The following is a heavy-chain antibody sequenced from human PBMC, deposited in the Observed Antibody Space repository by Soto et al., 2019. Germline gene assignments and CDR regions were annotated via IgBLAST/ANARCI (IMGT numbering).Heavy chain of an antibody. J-gene: IGHJ3*02. CDR3: ASHIQGYCSGGSCFDI. CDR1: GPNLTELS. Sequence: SVKVSSRVSGPNLTELSMHSVRQPPGQGLEWMGRIVPIPGIAIYAQRFQGRVTITADRSTSTAYMELSSLRSEDTAVYYCASHIQGYCSGGSCFDIWGQGTMVTVSS. V-gene: IGHV1-69*02. D-gene: IGHD2-15*01. CDR2: IVPIPGIA.